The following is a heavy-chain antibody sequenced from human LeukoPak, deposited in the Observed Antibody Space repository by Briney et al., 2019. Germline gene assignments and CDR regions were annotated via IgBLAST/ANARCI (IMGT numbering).Heavy chain of an antibody. CDR1: GFTFSSYS. V-gene: IGHV3-21*01. J-gene: IGHJ4*02. CDR3: ARDPSSGWYG. D-gene: IGHD6-19*01. CDR2: ITSSGRYI. Sequence: PGGSLRLSCAASGFTFSSYSMNWVRQAPGKGLEWVSSITSSGRYIYYADSVKGRFTISRDNSKNTLYLQMNSLRAEDTAVYYCARDPSSGWYGGGQGTLVTVSS.